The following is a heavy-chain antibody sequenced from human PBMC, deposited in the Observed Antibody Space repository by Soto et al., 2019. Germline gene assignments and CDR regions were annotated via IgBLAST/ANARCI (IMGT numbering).Heavy chain of an antibody. CDR1: VDSVSSDITP. Sequence: QGQLQQSGPGLVKPSQTLSLTCAISVDSVSSDITPWNWIRQSPSRGLEWLGRTYYRSKGFLDYAASVKSRITIHPDTSTNQFALELNSMTPDDTAVYYCATVNAIDVWGQATVVTVSS. J-gene: IGHJ3*01. D-gene: IGHD4-17*01. CDR2: TYYRSKGFL. V-gene: IGHV6-1*01. CDR3: ATVNAIDV.